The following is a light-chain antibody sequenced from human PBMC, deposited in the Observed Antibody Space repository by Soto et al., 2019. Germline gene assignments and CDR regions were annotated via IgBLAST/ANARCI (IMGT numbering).Light chain of an antibody. CDR2: AAS. J-gene: IGKJ3*01. CDR1: QGISSY. V-gene: IGKV1-9*01. CDR3: QQLNSYPPA. Sequence: DIQLTQSPSFLSASVGDRVTITCRASQGISSYLAWYQQKPGKAPKLLIYAASTLQSGVPSRFSGSGSGTEFPLTISSLQPEDFATYYCQQLNSYPPAFGPGTTGDIK.